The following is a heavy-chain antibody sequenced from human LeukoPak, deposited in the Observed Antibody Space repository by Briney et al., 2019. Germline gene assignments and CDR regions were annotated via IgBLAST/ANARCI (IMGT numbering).Heavy chain of an antibody. D-gene: IGHD6-19*01. Sequence: GGSLRLSCAASGFTFSSYEMNWVRQAPGEGLEWVSYISSSGSTIYYADSVKGRFTISRDNAKNTLYLQMNSLRAEDTAVYYCARHSGIAVAGAFDYWGQGTLVTVSS. V-gene: IGHV3-48*03. CDR2: ISSSGSTI. CDR3: ARHSGIAVAGAFDY. CDR1: GFTFSSYE. J-gene: IGHJ4*02.